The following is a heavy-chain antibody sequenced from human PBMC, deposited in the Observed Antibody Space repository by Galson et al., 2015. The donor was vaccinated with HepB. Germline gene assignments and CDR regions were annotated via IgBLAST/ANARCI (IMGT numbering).Heavy chain of an antibody. J-gene: IGHJ3*02. CDR3: AHTLGPFNYYDSSGYWGAFDI. CDR2: IYWDDDK. D-gene: IGHD3-22*01. V-gene: IGHV2-5*02. Sequence: PALVKPTQTLTLTCTFSGFSLSTSGVGVGWIRQPPGKALEWLALIYWDDDKRYSPSLKSRLTITKDTSKNQVVLTMTNMDPVDTATYYCAHTLGPFNYYDSSGYWGAFDIWGQGTMVTVSS. CDR1: GFSLSTSGVG.